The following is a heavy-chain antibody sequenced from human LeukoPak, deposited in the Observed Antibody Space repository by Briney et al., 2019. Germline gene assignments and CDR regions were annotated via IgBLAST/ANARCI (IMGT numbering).Heavy chain of an antibody. V-gene: IGHV4-59*08. CDR3: ARHKGGTTYDY. Sequence: SETLSLTCTVSGGSISSYYWSWIRQPPGKGLEWIGYISYSGSTNYNASLQSRVTMSVDMSKNEFSLKVRSVTAADTAVYYCARHKGGTTYDYWGQGTLVSVSS. D-gene: IGHD1-14*01. CDR2: ISYSGST. J-gene: IGHJ4*02. CDR1: GGSISSYY.